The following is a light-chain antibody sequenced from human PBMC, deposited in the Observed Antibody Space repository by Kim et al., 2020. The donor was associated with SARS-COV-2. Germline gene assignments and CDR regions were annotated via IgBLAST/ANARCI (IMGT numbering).Light chain of an antibody. CDR3: NSRDSNDNVV. J-gene: IGLJ2*01. CDR1: SLRSYY. Sequence: AVGMTARITCQGDSLRSYYETWYQQTPGQAPILVFYGKNNRPSGLPDRFSGSSSGNTASLTITGTQAGDEADDYCNSRDSNDNVVFGGGTQLTVL. CDR2: GKN. V-gene: IGLV3-19*01.